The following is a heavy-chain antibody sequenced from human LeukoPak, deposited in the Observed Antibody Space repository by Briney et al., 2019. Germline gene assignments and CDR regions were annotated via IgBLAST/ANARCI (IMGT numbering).Heavy chain of an antibody. V-gene: IGHV4-30-4*08. CDR1: GGSISSGDYY. CDR3: ARGRPPPGGDFWSGYYYWFDP. D-gene: IGHD3-3*01. CDR2: IYYSGST. J-gene: IGHJ5*02. Sequence: PSETLSLTCTVSGGSISSGDYYWSWIRQPPGNGLEWIGYIYYSGSTYYNPSLKSRVTISVDTSKNQFSLKLSSVTAADTAVYYCARGRPPPGGDFWSGYYYWFDPWGQGTLVTVSS.